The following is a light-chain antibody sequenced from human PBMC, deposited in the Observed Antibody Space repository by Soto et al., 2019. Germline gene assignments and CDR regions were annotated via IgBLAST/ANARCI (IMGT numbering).Light chain of an antibody. CDR2: DVT. CDR3: TSYTGDDFTFV. CDR1: SSDVGGYNY. V-gene: IGLV2-11*01. J-gene: IGLJ1*01. Sequence: QSVLTQPRSVSGSPGQSVTISCTGSSSDVGGYNYVSWYQQQPGKAPKLLIYDVTIRTSGVSDRFSGSKSGNTASLTISGLQAEDEAEYHCTSYTGDDFTFVFGTGTKVTVL.